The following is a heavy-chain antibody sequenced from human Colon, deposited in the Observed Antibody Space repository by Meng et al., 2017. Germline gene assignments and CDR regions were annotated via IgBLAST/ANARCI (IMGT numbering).Heavy chain of an antibody. J-gene: IGHJ4*02. CDR2: LKWGDGCK. CDR3: ARQRGYLDPFDY. V-gene: IGHV3-20*04. Sequence: EARLVDCRGRRLRRGGALRLPCAEKRFTFNENDMTWVRQPPGKGLEWLSGLKWGDGCKEDVESVKGRFTISRDTAKNTLNLQMNSLRAEDTAVYYCARQRGYLDPFDYWGQGTLVTVSS. D-gene: IGHD5-18*01. CDR1: RFTFNEND.